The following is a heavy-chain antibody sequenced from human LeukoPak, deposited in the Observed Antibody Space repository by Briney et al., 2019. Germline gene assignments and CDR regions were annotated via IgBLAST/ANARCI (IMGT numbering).Heavy chain of an antibody. V-gene: IGHV3-33*08. CDR3: ARSNAVNSNSYYGMDV. Sequence: GGSLRLSCAASGFTFNSYGMQWVRQAPGKGLEWVAVIWCDGSKKYYADSVKGRFTISRDNSKNTLDLQMSSLRAEDTAEYYCARSNAVNSNSYYGMDVWGQGTPVTVSS. CDR2: IWCDGSKK. CDR1: GFTFNSYG. J-gene: IGHJ6*02. D-gene: IGHD6-19*01.